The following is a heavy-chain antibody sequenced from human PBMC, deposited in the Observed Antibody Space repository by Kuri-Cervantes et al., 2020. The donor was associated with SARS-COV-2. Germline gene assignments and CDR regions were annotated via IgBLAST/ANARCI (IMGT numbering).Heavy chain of an antibody. Sequence: GGSLRLSCAASGFNFSRTDMHWVRQAPGKGREWVAVISHDGKNKKCIASGKGRFTISRDNSQNTLYLHMKSLRSEDKAMYYCAKDRVGVQDFWGQGTLVTVSS. V-gene: IGHV3-30*18. CDR2: ISHDGKNK. CDR1: GFNFSRTD. CDR3: AKDRVGVQDF. D-gene: IGHD2-21*01. J-gene: IGHJ4*02.